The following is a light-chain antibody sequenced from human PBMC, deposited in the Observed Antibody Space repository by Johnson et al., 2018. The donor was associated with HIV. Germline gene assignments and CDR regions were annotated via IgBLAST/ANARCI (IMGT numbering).Light chain of an antibody. CDR1: SSNIGNNY. CDR3: GAWDSGLTAHVV. CDR2: ENN. J-gene: IGLJ1*01. Sequence: QPVLTQPPSVSAAPGQKVTISCSGSSSNIGNNYVSWYQQLPGTAPKLLIYENNKRPSGIPDRFSGSKSGTSATLGITGLQTGAEADYYCGAWDSGLTAHVVFGSGTTITVL. V-gene: IGLV1-51*02.